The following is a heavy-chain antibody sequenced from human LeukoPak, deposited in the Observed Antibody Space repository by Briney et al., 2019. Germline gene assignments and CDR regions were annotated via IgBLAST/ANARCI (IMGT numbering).Heavy chain of an antibody. Sequence: GGSLRLSCAASGFTFSSYSMNWVRQAPGKGLEWVSSISSSSSYIYYADSVKGRFTISRDNAKNSLYLQMNSLRAEDTAVYYCAKGRGSFGEYTDYWGQGTLVTVSS. V-gene: IGHV3-21*01. D-gene: IGHD3-10*01. J-gene: IGHJ4*02. CDR3: AKGRGSFGEYTDY. CDR1: GFTFSSYS. CDR2: ISSSSSYI.